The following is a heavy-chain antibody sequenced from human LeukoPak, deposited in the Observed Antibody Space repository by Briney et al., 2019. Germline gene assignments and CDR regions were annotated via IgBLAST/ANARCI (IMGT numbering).Heavy chain of an antibody. D-gene: IGHD6-6*01. CDR2: IYYSGST. V-gene: IGHV4-61*01. Sequence: SETLSLTCAVSGGSISSSSYYWSWIRQPPGKGLEWIGYIYYSGSTNYNPSLKSRVTISVDTSKNQFSLKLSSVTAADTAVYYCARMSIAARPWYFDYWGQGTLVTVSS. J-gene: IGHJ4*02. CDR3: ARMSIAARPWYFDY. CDR1: GGSISSSSYY.